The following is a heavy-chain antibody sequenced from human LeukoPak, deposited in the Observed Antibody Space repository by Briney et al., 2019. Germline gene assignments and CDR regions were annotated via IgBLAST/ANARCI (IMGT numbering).Heavy chain of an antibody. CDR1: GFTFSSYG. J-gene: IGHJ6*03. CDR2: IRYDGSNK. CDR3: AKDITRYGYYYYMDV. V-gene: IGHV3-30*02. D-gene: IGHD1-14*01. Sequence: PGGSLRLSCAASGFTFSSYGMHWVRQAPGKGLEWVAFIRYDGSNKYYADSVKGRFTISRDNSKNTLYLQMNSLRAEDTAVYYCAKDITRYGYYYYMDVWGKGTTVTISS.